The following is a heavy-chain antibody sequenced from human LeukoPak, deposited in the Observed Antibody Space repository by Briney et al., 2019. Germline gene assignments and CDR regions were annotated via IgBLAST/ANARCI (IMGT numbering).Heavy chain of an antibody. CDR2: ISWNSGSI. D-gene: IGHD3-22*01. CDR3: AKGVPYYYDSSGYPMDV. Sequence: GGSLRLSCAASGFTFDDYAMHWVRQAPGKGVEWVSGISWNSGSIGYADSVKGRFTISRDNAKNSLYLQMNSLRAEDTALYYCAKGVPYYYDSSGYPMDVWGQGTTVTVSS. V-gene: IGHV3-9*01. J-gene: IGHJ6*02. CDR1: GFTFDDYA.